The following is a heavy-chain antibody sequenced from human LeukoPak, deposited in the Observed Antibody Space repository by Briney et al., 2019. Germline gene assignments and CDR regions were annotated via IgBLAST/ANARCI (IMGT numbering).Heavy chain of an antibody. CDR1: RFTFSSYA. D-gene: IGHD3-9*01. CDR2: ISYDGSNK. Sequence: GGSLRLSCAASRFTFSSYAMHWVRQAPGKGLEWVAVISYDGSNKYYADSVKGRFTISRDNSKNTLYLQMNSLRAEDTAVYYCAKSGLPLTGYSNHFDYWGQGTLVTVSS. CDR3: AKSGLPLTGYSNHFDY. V-gene: IGHV3-30-3*02. J-gene: IGHJ4*02.